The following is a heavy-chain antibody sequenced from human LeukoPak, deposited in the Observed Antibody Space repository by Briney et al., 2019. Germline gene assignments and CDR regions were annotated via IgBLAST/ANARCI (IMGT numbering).Heavy chain of an antibody. CDR2: IYHSGST. CDR3: ASESSPNWFDP. Sequence: PSETLSLTCTVTGGSMRSSNFYWGWFRQPPGKGLEWIGEIYHSGSTNYNPSLKSRVTISVDKSKNQFSLKLSSVTAADTAVYYCASESSPNWFDPWGQGTLVTVSS. CDR1: GGSMRSSNFY. J-gene: IGHJ5*02. V-gene: IGHV4-39*07.